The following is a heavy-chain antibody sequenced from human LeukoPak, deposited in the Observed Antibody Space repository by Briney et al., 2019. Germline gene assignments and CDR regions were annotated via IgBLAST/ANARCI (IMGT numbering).Heavy chain of an antibody. CDR2: ISYDGSNK. CDR1: GFTFSSYG. J-gene: IGHJ4*02. CDR3: AKDVELWSTFDY. Sequence: GRSLRLSCAASGFTFSSYGMHWVRQAPGKGLEWVVVISYDGSNKYYADSVKGRFTISRDNSKNTLYLQMNSLRAEDTAVYYCAKDVELWSTFDYWGQGTLVTVSS. D-gene: IGHD5-18*01. V-gene: IGHV3-30*18.